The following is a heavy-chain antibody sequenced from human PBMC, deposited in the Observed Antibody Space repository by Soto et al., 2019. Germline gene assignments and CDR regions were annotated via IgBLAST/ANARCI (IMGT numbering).Heavy chain of an antibody. D-gene: IGHD3-22*01. Sequence: ASVKVSCTASGYTFTSYGISWVRQAPGQGLEWMGWISAYNGNTNYAQKLQGRVTMTTDTSTSTAYMELRSLRSDDTAVYYCARDLPPPAYYYDSSGPDAFDIWGQGTMVTVSS. V-gene: IGHV1-18*04. CDR2: ISAYNGNT. CDR3: ARDLPPPAYYYDSSGPDAFDI. J-gene: IGHJ3*02. CDR1: GYTFTSYG.